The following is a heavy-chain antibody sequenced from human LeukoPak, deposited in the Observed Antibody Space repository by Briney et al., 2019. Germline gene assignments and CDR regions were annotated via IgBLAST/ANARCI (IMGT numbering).Heavy chain of an antibody. CDR3: ARDDFWSGYPDY. J-gene: IGHJ4*02. Sequence: GGSLRLSCAASGFTVSTNCMTWVRQAPGKGLEWVSVIYSGGSTYYADSVKGRFTISRDNSKNTLYLQMNSLRAEDTAVYYCARDDFWSGYPDYWGQGTLVTVSS. D-gene: IGHD3-3*01. CDR1: GFTVSTNC. CDR2: IYSGGST. V-gene: IGHV3-66*01.